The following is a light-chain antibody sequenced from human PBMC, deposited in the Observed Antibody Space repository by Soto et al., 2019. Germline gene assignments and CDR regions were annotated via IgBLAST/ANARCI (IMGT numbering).Light chain of an antibody. CDR2: EVS. CDR3: SSYTSRSTPV. V-gene: IGLV2-14*01. J-gene: IGLJ2*01. CDR1: SSDVGTYKY. Sequence: SVLTQPASVSGSPGQSITISCTGTSSDVGTYKYVSWYQQLPGKAPKLMIYEVSNRPSGVSNRFSGSKSGNTASLTISELQAEDEADYYCSSYTSRSTPVFXGGTKVTVL.